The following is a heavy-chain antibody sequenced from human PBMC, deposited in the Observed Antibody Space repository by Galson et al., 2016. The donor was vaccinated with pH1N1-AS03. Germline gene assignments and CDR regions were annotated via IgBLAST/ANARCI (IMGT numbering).Heavy chain of an antibody. J-gene: IGHJ2*01. CDR3: ARQGLVRDFGVNNWYFDV. CDR1: GFTFSDHY. D-gene: IGHD6-19*01. CDR2: ISGSGSTI. Sequence: SLRLSCAASGFTFSDHYMSWIRQAPGKGLEWVSYISGSGSTIYYADSVKGRFTISRDNAKNSLYLQMNSLRAEDTAVYYCARQGLVRDFGVNNWYFDVWGRGTLVTV. V-gene: IGHV3-11*01.